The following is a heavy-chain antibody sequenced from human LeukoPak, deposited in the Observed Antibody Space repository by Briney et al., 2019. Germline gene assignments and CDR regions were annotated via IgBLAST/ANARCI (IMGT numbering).Heavy chain of an antibody. D-gene: IGHD6-13*01. CDR1: GFSFSTYW. CDR3: ARDPESSSFDL. Sequence: GGTLRLSCAASGFSFSTYWMSWVRQTPEKGLEFVANIDQGGSVRNYMDSLKGRCTISRDNAKKSLYLEINSLRADDTAVYYCARDPESSSFDLWGRGALVTVSS. CDR2: IDQGGSVR. V-gene: IGHV3-7*01. J-gene: IGHJ4*02.